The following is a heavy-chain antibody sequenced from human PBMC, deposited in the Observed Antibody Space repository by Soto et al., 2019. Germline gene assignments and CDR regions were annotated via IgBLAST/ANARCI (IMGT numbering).Heavy chain of an antibody. D-gene: IGHD2-2*01. CDR3: ARAVVLTFSRFYDVDV. V-gene: IGHV1-69*18. Sequence: QVQLVQSGAEVKTPGSSVKVSCEASGGTFSSYSINWVRQAPVQGLEWMGRLIPMFGTTDYAQRFQGRVTFTADESTSTASMEVTNLTSEDTAVYYCARAVVLTFSRFYDVDVWGQGTTVTVSS. J-gene: IGHJ6*02. CDR1: GGTFSSYS. CDR2: LIPMFGTT.